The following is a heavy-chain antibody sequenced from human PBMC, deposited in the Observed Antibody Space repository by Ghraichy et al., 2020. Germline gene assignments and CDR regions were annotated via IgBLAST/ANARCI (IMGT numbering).Heavy chain of an antibody. V-gene: IGHV3-7*03. CDR3: VRDPSHGAIDY. J-gene: IGHJ4*02. CDR2: TNDDAKEK. Sequence: GALRLSCEASGFVFHKTWMGWVRQAPGKGLEWVAITNDDAKEKYYADAVKGRFTISRDNARQTLYVQMNSLRVDDTAVYYCVRDPSHGAIDYWGQGTLVSVSS. D-gene: IGHD4-17*01. CDR1: GFVFHKTW.